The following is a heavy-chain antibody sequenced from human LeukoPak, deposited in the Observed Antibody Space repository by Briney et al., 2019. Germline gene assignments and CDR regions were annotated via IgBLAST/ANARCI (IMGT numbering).Heavy chain of an antibody. J-gene: IGHJ4*02. Sequence: RGSLRLSCVASGFIFTDHYMYWVRQAPGKGLEWVSYISSSSSTIYYADYGKGRFTISRDNAKNSLYLHMNSLRDEDTAVYYCGRGLWFGEFYLDYWGQGTLVTVSS. D-gene: IGHD3-10*01. V-gene: IGHV3-48*02. CDR3: GRGLWFGEFYLDY. CDR1: GFIFTDHY. CDR2: ISSSSSTI.